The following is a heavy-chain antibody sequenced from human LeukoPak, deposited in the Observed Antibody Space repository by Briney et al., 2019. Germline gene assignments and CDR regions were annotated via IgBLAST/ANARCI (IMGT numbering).Heavy chain of an antibody. Sequence: SETLSLTCTVSGGSISSGSYYWSWIRQPAGKGLEWIGRIYTSGSTNYNPSLKSRVTISVDTSKNPFSLKLSSVTAADTAVYYCARDWMGPYSGAFDIWGQGTMVTVSS. CDR2: IYTSGST. D-gene: IGHD5-12*01. V-gene: IGHV4-61*02. J-gene: IGHJ3*02. CDR1: GGSISSGSYY. CDR3: ARDWMGPYSGAFDI.